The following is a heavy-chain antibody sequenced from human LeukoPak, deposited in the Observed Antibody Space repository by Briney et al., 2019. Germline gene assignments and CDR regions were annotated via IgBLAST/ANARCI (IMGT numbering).Heavy chain of an antibody. CDR1: GGSVSSGSYY. CDR3: ARGTHYDILTGYFFDY. V-gene: IGHV4-61*01. J-gene: IGHJ4*02. Sequence: PSETLSLTCTVSGGSVSSGSYYWSWIRQPPGKGLEWIGYIYYSGSTNYNPSLKSRVTISVDTSKNQFSLKLSSVTAADTAVYYCARGTHYDILTGYFFDYWGQGTLVTVSS. D-gene: IGHD3-9*01. CDR2: IYYSGST.